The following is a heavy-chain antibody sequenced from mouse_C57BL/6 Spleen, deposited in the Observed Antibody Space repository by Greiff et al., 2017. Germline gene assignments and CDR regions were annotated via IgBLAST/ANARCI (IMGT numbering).Heavy chain of an antibody. CDR2: IDPSDSYT. Sequence: QVQLQQPGAELVKPGASVKLSCKASGYTFTSYWMQWVKQRPGQGLEWIGEIDPSDSYTNYNQKFKGKATLTVDTSSSTAYMQLSSLTSEDSAVYYCAYGRFDYWGQGTTLTVSS. V-gene: IGHV1-50*01. CDR1: GYTFTSYW. CDR3: AYGRFDY. D-gene: IGHD1-1*01. J-gene: IGHJ2*01.